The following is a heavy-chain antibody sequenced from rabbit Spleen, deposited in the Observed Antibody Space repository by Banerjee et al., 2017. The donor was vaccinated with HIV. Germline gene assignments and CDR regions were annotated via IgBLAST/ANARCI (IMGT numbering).Heavy chain of an antibody. CDR3: ARSTDDWTLLNL. J-gene: IGHJ4*01. CDR1: GFSFSSYW. Sequence: QEQLVESGGGLVKPGGTLTLTCTASGFSFSSYWMCWVRQAPGKGLEWIGCIDAGSGRTAYASWAKGRFTITRSTSLDTVTLQMTSLTAADTATYFCARSTDDWTLLNLWGPGTLVTVS. CDR2: IDAGSGRT. D-gene: IGHD2-1*01. V-gene: IGHV1S47*01.